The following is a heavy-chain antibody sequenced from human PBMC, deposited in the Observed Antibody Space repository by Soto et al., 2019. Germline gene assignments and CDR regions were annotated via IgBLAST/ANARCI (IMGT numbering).Heavy chain of an antibody. V-gene: IGHV3-30*18. CDR1: GFTFSSYG. J-gene: IGHJ5*02. D-gene: IGHD3-3*01. CDR3: AKERGSYSYDFWRGYYFNWFDP. Sequence: PGGSLRLSXAASGFTFSSYGMHWVRQAPGKGLEWVAVISYDGSNKYYADSVKGRFTISRDNSKNTLYLQMNSLRAEDTAVYYCAKERGSYSYDFWRGYYFNWFDPWGQGTLVTVSS. CDR2: ISYDGSNK.